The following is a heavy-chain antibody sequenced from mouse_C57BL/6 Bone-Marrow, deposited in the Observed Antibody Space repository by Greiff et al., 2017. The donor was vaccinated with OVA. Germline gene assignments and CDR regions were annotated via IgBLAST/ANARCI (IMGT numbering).Heavy chain of an antibody. Sequence: QVHVKQSGPELVKPGASVKISCKASGYTFTDYYINWVKQRPGQGLEWIGWIFPGSGSTYYNEKFKGKATLTVDKSSSTAYMLLSSLTSEDSAVYFCARSRVWLRRYFDYWGQGTTLTVSS. CDR3: ARSRVWLRRYFDY. V-gene: IGHV1-75*01. D-gene: IGHD2-2*01. CDR1: GYTFTDYY. CDR2: IFPGSGST. J-gene: IGHJ2*01.